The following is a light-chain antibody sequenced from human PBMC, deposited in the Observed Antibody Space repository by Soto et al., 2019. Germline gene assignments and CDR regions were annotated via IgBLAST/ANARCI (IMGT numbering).Light chain of an antibody. J-gene: IGLJ1*01. CDR1: SIDVGGYNY. Sequence: QSDLTPRPSASGSPGQSVTLSCTGTSIDVGGYNYVSWYQQHPGKAPKLMIYEVSKRPSGVPDRFSGSKSGNTASLTVSGLQAEDEADYYCSSYAGSNKVFGTGTKVTVL. CDR2: EVS. CDR3: SSYAGSNKV. V-gene: IGLV2-8*01.